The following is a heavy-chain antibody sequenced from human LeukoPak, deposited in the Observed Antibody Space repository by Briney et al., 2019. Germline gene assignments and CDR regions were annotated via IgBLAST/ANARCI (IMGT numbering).Heavy chain of an antibody. CDR3: ARDKDYDFWSGYYTAHAFDI. D-gene: IGHD3-3*01. CDR2: IYTSGST. J-gene: IGHJ3*02. V-gene: IGHV4-4*07. CDR1: GGSISSYY. Sequence: SETLSLTCTVSGGSISSYYWSWIRQPAGKGLEWIGRIYTSGSTKYNPSLKSRVTMSVDTSKNQFSLKLSSVTAADTAVYYCARDKDYDFWSGYYTAHAFDIWGQGTMVTVS.